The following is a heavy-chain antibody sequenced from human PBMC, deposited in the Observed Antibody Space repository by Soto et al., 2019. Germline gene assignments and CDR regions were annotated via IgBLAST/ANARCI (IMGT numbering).Heavy chain of an antibody. CDR2: IIPIFGTA. V-gene: IGHV1-69*06. CDR1: GGTFSSYA. J-gene: IGHJ4*02. CDR3: ASQYCSGGSCYSGDY. Sequence: GASVKVSCKASGGTFSSYAISWVRQAPGQGLEWMGGIIPIFGTANYAQKFQGRVTITADKSTSTAYMELSSLRSEDTAVYYCASQYCSGGSCYSGDYWGQGTLVTVSS. D-gene: IGHD2-15*01.